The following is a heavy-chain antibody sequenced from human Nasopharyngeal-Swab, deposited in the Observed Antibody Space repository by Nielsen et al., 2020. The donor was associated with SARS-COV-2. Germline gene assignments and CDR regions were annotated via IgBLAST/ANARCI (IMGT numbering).Heavy chain of an antibody. CDR1: GFTFSSYS. CDR3: ARDAPAHYGAFY. J-gene: IGHJ4*02. V-gene: IGHV3-30*03. CDR2: IAHDASNE. D-gene: IGHD4-17*01. Sequence: LTCAASGFTFSSYSMNWVRQAPGKGLEWVAFIAHDASNEYYGDSVKGRFSISRDSSKNTLYLQMDSLRGEDTAVYYCARDAPAHYGAFYWGRGTLVTVSS.